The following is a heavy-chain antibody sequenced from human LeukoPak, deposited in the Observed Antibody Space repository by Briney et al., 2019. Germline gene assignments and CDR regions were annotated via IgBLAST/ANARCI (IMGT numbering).Heavy chain of an antibody. V-gene: IGHV3-53*01. D-gene: IGHD6-19*01. CDR1: GFSVSNNY. CDR3: ARASEGSAWYVDS. J-gene: IGHJ4*02. CDR2: IYSGGST. Sequence: PGGSLRLSCAASGFSVSNNYMSWVRQAPGKGLEWVSIIYSGGSTYYADSVKGRFTISRDDFKHTVYLQMNNLRAEDTAVYYCARASEGSAWYVDSWGQGTLVTVSS.